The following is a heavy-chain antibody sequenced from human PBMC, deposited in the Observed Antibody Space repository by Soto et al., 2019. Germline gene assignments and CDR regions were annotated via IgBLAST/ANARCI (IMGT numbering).Heavy chain of an antibody. CDR3: AKQSAGWEPFYFVD. CDR1: GFIFSDFG. Sequence: QVELVESGGGVVQPGRSLRLSCAASGFIFSDFGMHWVRQSPGRGLEWVADISDDGTEKHYADSVKGRFNISRDNTKNMLYLQMSSLRAADTAVYYCAKQSAGWEPFYFVDWGHGTRLTVSS. V-gene: IGHV3-30*18. CDR2: ISDDGTEK. D-gene: IGHD1-26*01. J-gene: IGHJ4*01.